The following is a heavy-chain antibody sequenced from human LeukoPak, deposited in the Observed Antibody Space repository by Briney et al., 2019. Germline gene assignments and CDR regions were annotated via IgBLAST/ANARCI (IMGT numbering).Heavy chain of an antibody. Sequence: GASVKVSCKASGYTFTGYYMHWARQAPGQGLEWMGRIIPIFALTTYAQAFQDRVTITADTSTNTGYMELTSLTSEDTAIYYCARDRDGSLTPSAFDTWGQGTLVTVSS. V-gene: IGHV1-46*01. D-gene: IGHD3-10*01. CDR2: IIPIFALT. J-gene: IGHJ3*02. CDR1: GYTFTGYY. CDR3: ARDRDGSLTPSAFDT.